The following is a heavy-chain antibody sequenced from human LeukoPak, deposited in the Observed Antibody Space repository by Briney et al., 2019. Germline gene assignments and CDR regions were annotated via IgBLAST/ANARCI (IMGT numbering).Heavy chain of an antibody. Sequence: GRSLRLSCAASGFTFSSYGMHWVRQAPGKGLEWVARINTHGSSTNYADSVKGRFTISRDNAKNTLYLQMTSLSAEDTAVYYALAGYYYYYMDVWGKGTTVTVSS. CDR1: GFTFSSYG. CDR2: INTHGSST. CDR3: LAGYYYYYMDV. D-gene: IGHD3-16*01. J-gene: IGHJ6*03. V-gene: IGHV3-74*01.